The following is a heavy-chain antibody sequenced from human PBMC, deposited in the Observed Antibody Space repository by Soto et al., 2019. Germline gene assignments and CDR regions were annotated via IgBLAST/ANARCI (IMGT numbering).Heavy chain of an antibody. CDR2: ITGSGGGT. D-gene: IGHD4-17*01. CDR1: EFIFSAYA. J-gene: IGHJ3*01. CDR3: TRDPNGDHIGAFAF. Sequence: EVQVLESGGGLVQPGGSLRLSCTTSEFIFSAYAMTWVRQAPGEGLEWVSSITGSGGGTSYADSVKGRFSISRDNSKNTLYLRMNNLRVEDTAVYYCTRDPNGDHIGAFAFWGQGILVTVSS. V-gene: IGHV3-23*01.